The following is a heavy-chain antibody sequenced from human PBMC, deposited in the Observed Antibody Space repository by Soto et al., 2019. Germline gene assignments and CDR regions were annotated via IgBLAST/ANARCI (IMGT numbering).Heavy chain of an antibody. V-gene: IGHV3-23*01. CDR3: QKDPTYYYDSSGYYY. CDR1: GFTLSSYA. D-gene: IGHD3-22*01. J-gene: IGHJ4*02. CDR2: ISGSGGST. Sequence: PGGSMRLSCVASGFTLSSYAMSWVPQAPGKGLEWVPAISGSGGSTYYADSGKGRFTISRDNAKNTLYLQMNSLRAEDTAVYYCQKDPTYYYDSSGYYYWGQGTLVTVSS.